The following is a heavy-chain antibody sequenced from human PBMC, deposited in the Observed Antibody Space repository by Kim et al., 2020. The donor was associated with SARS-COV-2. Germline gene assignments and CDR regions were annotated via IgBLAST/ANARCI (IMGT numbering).Heavy chain of an antibody. D-gene: IGHD6-13*01. CDR2: IYYSGST. V-gene: IGHV4-39*01. Sequence: SETLSLTCTVSGGSISSSSYYWGWIRQPPGKGLEWIGTIYYSGSTYYNPSLKSRVTISVDTSENQLSLKLSSVTAADTAVYYCARSMSYSSSWFKFDKWGKGTLVTVSS. CDR1: GGSISSSSYY. J-gene: IGHJ4*02. CDR3: ARSMSYSSSWFKFDK.